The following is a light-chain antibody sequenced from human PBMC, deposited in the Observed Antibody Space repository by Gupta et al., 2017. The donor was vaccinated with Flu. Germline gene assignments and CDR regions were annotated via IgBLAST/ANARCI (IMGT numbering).Light chain of an antibody. CDR3: AAGDDSRNGWV. Sequence: KGTISSAVTSSEFGSNDVNWYQQRAAPAPNLLMYCNIRRRSAAPDRFSGSKSGTSASVATSWLQAEDEADYYCAAGDDSRNGWVFGGGTKRTVL. V-gene: IGLV1-44*01. CDR2: CNI. J-gene: IGLJ3*02. CDR1: SSEFGSND.